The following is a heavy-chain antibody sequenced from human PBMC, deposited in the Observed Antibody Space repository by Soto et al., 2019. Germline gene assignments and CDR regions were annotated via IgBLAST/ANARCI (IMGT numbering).Heavy chain of an antibody. J-gene: IGHJ4*02. CDR1: GFTFSSYG. Sequence: QVQLVESGGGVVQPGRSLRLSCAASGFTFSSYGMHWVRQAPGKGLEWVAVISYDGSNKYYADSVKGRFTISRDNSKNTLYLQMNSLRAEDTAVYYCAKDSRSSSWLGTVDYWGQGTLVTVSS. D-gene: IGHD6-13*01. CDR3: AKDSRSSSWLGTVDY. V-gene: IGHV3-30*18. CDR2: ISYDGSNK.